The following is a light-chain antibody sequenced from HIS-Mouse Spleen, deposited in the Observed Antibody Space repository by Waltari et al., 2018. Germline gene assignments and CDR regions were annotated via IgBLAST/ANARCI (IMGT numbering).Light chain of an antibody. V-gene: IGKV2-29*03. J-gene: IGKJ2*01. CDR2: EVS. Sequence: DIVMTQTPLSLSVTPGQPASISCKSSQSLLHSDGKTYLYWYLQKPGQSPQLLIYEVSGRFSGVPDRFSGSGSGTDFTLKISRVEAEDVGVYYCMQGIHLPPFFGQGTKLEIK. CDR1: QSLLHSDGKTY. CDR3: MQGIHLPPF.